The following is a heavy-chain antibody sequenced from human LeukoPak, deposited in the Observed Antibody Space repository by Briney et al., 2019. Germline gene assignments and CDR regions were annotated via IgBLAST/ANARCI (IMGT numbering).Heavy chain of an antibody. Sequence: PGRSQRLSCVASGFSFDDYAMHWVRQAPGKGLEWVSGISWNSGALGYADSVKGRFTISRDNAKNSLYLQMNSLRPEDTALYHCAKGRIPAAGTAIDFWGQGTLVTVSS. D-gene: IGHD6-25*01. CDR2: ISWNSGAL. CDR3: AKGRIPAAGTAIDF. CDR1: GFSFDDYA. V-gene: IGHV3-9*01. J-gene: IGHJ4*02.